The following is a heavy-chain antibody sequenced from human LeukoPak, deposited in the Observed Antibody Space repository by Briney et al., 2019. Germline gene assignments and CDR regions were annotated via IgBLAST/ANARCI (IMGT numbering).Heavy chain of an antibody. CDR2: IGGRGGST. J-gene: IGHJ5*02. V-gene: IGHV3-23*01. Sequence: GGSLRLSCEASGCRFSDFTMTWVRQAPGKGPEWVSAIGGRGGSTYYADSVGGRFTISSDNSKDIVYLQMNSLKVEDTATYYCGKEGGAWGQGTKVTVSS. CDR1: GCRFSDFT. CDR3: GKEGGA. D-gene: IGHD3-16*01.